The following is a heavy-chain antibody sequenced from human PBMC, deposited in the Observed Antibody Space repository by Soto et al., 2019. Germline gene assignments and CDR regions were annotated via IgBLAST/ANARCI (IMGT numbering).Heavy chain of an antibody. Sequence: GGSLRLSCTASGFTFGDYAMSWFRQAPGKGLEWVGFIRSKAYGGTTEYAASVKGRFTISRDDSKSIAYLQMNSLKTEDTAVYYCTRARIEDDYGDYEVLFDYWGQGTLVTVSS. V-gene: IGHV3-49*03. J-gene: IGHJ4*02. CDR1: GFTFGDYA. CDR2: IRSKAYGGTT. D-gene: IGHD4-17*01. CDR3: TRARIEDDYGDYEVLFDY.